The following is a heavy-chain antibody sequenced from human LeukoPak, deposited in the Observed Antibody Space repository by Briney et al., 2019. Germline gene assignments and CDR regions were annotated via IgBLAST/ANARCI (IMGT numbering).Heavy chain of an antibody. CDR1: GCSFTTYG. V-gene: IGHV1-18*01. CDR3: ARGPITMVRGVKSWFDP. J-gene: IGHJ5*02. D-gene: IGHD3-10*01. CDR2: ISAYNGNT. Sequence: ASVKVSCKASGCSFTTYGISWVRQAPGQGLEWMGWISAYNGNTNYARKLQGRDTMTTDTSTSTAYMELRSLRSDDTAVYYCARGPITMVRGVKSWFDPWGQGTLVTVSS.